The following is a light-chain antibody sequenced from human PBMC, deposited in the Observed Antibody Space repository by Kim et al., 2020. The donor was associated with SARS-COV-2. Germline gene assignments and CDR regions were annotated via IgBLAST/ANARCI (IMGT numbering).Light chain of an antibody. CDR3: HKYGSSPET. J-gene: IGKJ1*01. CDR2: SAS. CDR1: QSVSSNF. Sequence: ENGLTQSPGTLSLSPGERATLSCRASQSVSSNFFAWYQQKGGQAPRLLIYSASSRASGIPDRFSGSGSGTDFTLTISRLEPEDFAVYYCHKYGSSPETFFQGTTV. V-gene: IGKV3-20*01.